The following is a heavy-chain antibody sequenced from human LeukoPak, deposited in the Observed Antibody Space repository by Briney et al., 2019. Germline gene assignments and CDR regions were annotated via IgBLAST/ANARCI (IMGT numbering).Heavy chain of an antibody. Sequence: GASVKVSCKASGGTFSSYAISWVRQAPGQGLEWMGGIIPILGTANYAQKFQGRVTITADESTSTAYMELSSLRSEDTAVYYCARESGYSGYDLWGYFDYWGQGTLVTVSS. D-gene: IGHD5-12*01. J-gene: IGHJ4*02. CDR1: GGTFSSYA. CDR3: ARESGYSGYDLWGYFDY. CDR2: IIPILGTA. V-gene: IGHV1-69*13.